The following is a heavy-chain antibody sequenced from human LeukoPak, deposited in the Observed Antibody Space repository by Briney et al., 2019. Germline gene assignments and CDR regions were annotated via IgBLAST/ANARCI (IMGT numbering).Heavy chain of an antibody. D-gene: IGHD4-17*01. V-gene: IGHV4-59*01. CDR1: GGSISSYY. J-gene: IGHJ5*02. CDR3: ARDYGPWFDP. CDR2: IYYSGST. Sequence: SETLSLTCTVSGGSISSYYWSWIRQPPGKGLEWIGYIYYSGSTNYNPSLKSRVTISVDTSKNQFSLKLSSVTAADTAVYYCARDYGPWFDPWGQGTLVTVSS.